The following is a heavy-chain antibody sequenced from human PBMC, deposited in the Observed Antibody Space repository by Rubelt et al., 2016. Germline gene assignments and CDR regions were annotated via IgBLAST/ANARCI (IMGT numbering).Heavy chain of an antibody. CDR2: INRDGSST. J-gene: IGHJ4*02. CDR1: GFTFSRYW. D-gene: IGHD4-11*01. CDR3: ARDSKSDFDY. Sequence: EVQLVESGGGLVQPGGSLRLSCAASGFTFSRYWMHWVRQAPGKGLVWVSRINRDGSSTTYSDSVKGRFSISREKGKNTLYLQMNSLRVEDTAVYYCARDSKSDFDYWGQGTLVTVSS. V-gene: IGHV3-74*01.